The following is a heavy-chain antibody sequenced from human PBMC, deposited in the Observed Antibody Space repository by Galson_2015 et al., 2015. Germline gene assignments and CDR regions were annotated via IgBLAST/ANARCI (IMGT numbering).Heavy chain of an antibody. J-gene: IGHJ4*02. V-gene: IGHV3-48*02. CDR3: ARVRLYCSGGSCYLLYCFDY. D-gene: IGHD2-15*01. CDR1: GFTFSSYS. CDR2: ISSSSSTI. Sequence: SLRLSCAASGFTFSSYSMNWVRQAPGKGLEWVSYISSSSSTIYYADSVKGRFTISRDNAKNSPYLQMNSLRDEDTAVYYCARVRLYCSGGSCYLLYCFDYWGQGTRVTVSS.